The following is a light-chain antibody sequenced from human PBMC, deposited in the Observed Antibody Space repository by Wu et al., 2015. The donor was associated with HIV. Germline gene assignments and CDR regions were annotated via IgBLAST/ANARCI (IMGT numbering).Light chain of an antibody. CDR1: QTTSHW. V-gene: IGKV1-5*03. CDR2: KAS. Sequence: DIQMTQSPSTLSASVGDRVIITCRANQTTSHWLAWYQQKPGKAPKLLIYKASILENGVPSRFSGSGSGTEFTLTINSLQPDDFATYFCQQYNFYSRTFGQGTKVEVK. J-gene: IGKJ1*01. CDR3: QQYNFYSRT.